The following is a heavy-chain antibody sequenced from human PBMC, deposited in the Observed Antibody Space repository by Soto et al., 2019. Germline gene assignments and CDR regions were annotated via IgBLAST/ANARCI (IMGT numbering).Heavy chain of an antibody. Sequence: GGSLRLSCAASGFTFSSYWMHWVRQAPGKGLVWVSRINSDGSSTSYAVSVKGRFTISRDNAKNTLYLQMNSLRAEDTAVYYCARRGDTAMVPGDAVDIWGPGTMVTGSS. CDR1: GFTFSSYW. J-gene: IGHJ3*02. V-gene: IGHV3-74*01. CDR3: ARRGDTAMVPGDAVDI. CDR2: INSDGSST. D-gene: IGHD5-18*01.